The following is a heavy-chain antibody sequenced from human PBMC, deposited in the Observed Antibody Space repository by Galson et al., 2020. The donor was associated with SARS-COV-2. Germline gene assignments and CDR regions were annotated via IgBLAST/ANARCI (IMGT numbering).Heavy chain of an antibody. D-gene: IGHD6-19*01. CDR3: VRDRGAGRWLGLDY. J-gene: IGHJ4*02. CDR2: VPYSGTT. Sequence: ETSETLSLTCSVSGVSISNNYWSWLRQSPGKGLEWIGHVPYSGTTHYNPSLDGRVTISVDTSKNQFSLSVNSVTASDTATYYWVRDRGAGRWLGLDYWSQGTLVTVSS. CDR1: GVSISNNY. V-gene: IGHV4-59*01.